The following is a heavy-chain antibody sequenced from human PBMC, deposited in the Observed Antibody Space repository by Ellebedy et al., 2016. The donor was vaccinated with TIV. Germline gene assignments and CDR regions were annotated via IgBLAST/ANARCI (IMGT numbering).Heavy chain of an antibody. D-gene: IGHD2-21*01. Sequence: ASVKVSXXASGYTFSSYDINWVRQATGQGLEWMGWMNPNSGNTGFAQQFQGRVTMTRDTSISTAYMELTSLTSEDTAVYYCARCPRGNSTKDYWGQGTLVTVSS. CDR3: ARCPRGNSTKDY. CDR2: MNPNSGNT. CDR1: GYTFSSYD. V-gene: IGHV1-8*01. J-gene: IGHJ4*02.